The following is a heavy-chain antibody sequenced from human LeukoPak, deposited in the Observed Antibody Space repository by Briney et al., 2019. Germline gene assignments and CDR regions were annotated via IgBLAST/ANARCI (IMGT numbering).Heavy chain of an antibody. CDR1: GFTFSSYA. CDR2: ISGSGGST. V-gene: IGHV3-23*01. D-gene: IGHD1-14*01. Sequence: GGSLRLSCAASGFTFSSYAMSWVRQAPGKGLEWVSAISGSGGSTYYADSVKGRFTISRDKPKNTLYLQMNSLRAEDTAVYYCAKDNPLGPVYFDYWGQGTLVTVSS. CDR3: AKDNPLGPVYFDY. J-gene: IGHJ4*02.